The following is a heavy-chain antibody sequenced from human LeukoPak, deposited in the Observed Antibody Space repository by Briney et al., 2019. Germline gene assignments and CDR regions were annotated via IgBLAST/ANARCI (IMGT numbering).Heavy chain of an antibody. CDR1: GFSFSSFW. CDR2: INLDGSVI. D-gene: IGHD3-3*01. CDR3: ATSDDSAGGS. Sequence: GSLRLSCAASGFSFSSFWMSWVRQAPGKGLDWVANINLDGSVIHYVDSVKGRFTIYRDNAENSLYLQMTSLRADDTGVYYCATSDDSAGGSWGQGTLVTVSS. V-gene: IGHV3-7*01. J-gene: IGHJ5*02.